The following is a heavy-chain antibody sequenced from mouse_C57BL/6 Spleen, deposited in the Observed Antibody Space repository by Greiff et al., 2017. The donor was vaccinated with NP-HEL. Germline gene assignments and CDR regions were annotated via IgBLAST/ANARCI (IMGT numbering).Heavy chain of an antibody. V-gene: IGHV5-4*01. Sequence: EVQGVESGGGLVKPGGSLKLSCAASGFTFSSYAMSWVRQTPEKRLEWVATISDGGSYTYYPDNVKGRFTISRDNAKNNLYLQMSHLKSEDTAMYYCARAYDYDHGFPYAMDYWGQGTSVTVSS. CDR1: GFTFSSYA. D-gene: IGHD2-4*01. CDR2: ISDGGSYT. CDR3: ARAYDYDHGFPYAMDY. J-gene: IGHJ4*01.